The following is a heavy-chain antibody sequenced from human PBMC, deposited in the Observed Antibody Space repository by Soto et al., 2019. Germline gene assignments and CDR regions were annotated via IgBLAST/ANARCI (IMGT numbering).Heavy chain of an antibody. D-gene: IGHD3-16*01. J-gene: IGHJ5*02. CDR3: AKGDYVDFLWFGA. Sequence: PGGSLRLSCAASGFSFSSFAMTWVRQAPGKGLEWVSAIGGSGFSTYYTDAVKGRFTISRDNSKNMLFLQMNSLTAEDAAMYYCAKGDYVDFLWFGAWGPGTQVTVSS. CDR1: GFSFSSFA. CDR2: IGGSGFST. V-gene: IGHV3-23*01.